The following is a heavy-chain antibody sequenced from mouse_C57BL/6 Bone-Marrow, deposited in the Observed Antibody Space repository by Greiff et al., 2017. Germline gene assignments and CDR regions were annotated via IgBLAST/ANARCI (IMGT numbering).Heavy chain of an antibody. V-gene: IGHV5-15*01. Sequence: EVQLQESGGGLVQPGGSLKLSCAASGFTFSDYGMAWVRQAPRTGPEWVAFISNLPYSIYYADTVTGRFTISRENAKNTLYLEMSSRRSEDTAMYYCGRNRYDGYYLFAYWGQGTLVTVSA. D-gene: IGHD2-3*01. CDR3: GRNRYDGYYLFAY. CDR2: ISNLPYSI. CDR1: GFTFSDYG. J-gene: IGHJ3*01.